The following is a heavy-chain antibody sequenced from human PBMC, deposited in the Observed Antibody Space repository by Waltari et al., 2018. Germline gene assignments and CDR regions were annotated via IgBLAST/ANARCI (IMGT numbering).Heavy chain of an antibody. V-gene: IGHV3-53*01. D-gene: IGHD3-16*02. CDR2: FYRGGSI. J-gene: IGHJ6*02. CDR3: ARLSDPNKYYYGMDV. CDR1: GLSGSDNY. Sequence: EVQLVQSGGGLIPPGGSLRLSCAASGLSGSDNYMSWVRQGPGKGLEWVSVFYRGGSIKYGDSVNGRFPLSRDNSKNTLFLQMNSLRSEDTAVYYCARLSDPNKYYYGMDVWGQGTTVTVSS.